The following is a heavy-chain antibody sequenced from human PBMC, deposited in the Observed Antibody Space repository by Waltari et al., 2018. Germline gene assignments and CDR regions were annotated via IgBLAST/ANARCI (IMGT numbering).Heavy chain of an antibody. D-gene: IGHD1-1*01. CDR2: INTDGTTT. Sequence: EVQVVESGGGLVQPGGSLRLSCAASGFTFSSYWMYWVRQTPGKGLVCVSYINTDGTTTSYADSVKGRFSISRDNAKNTVYLQMNSLRAEDTAVYYCLRNGFDYWGQGTLVTVSS. V-gene: IGHV3-74*01. J-gene: IGHJ4*02. CDR3: LRNGFDY. CDR1: GFTFSSYW.